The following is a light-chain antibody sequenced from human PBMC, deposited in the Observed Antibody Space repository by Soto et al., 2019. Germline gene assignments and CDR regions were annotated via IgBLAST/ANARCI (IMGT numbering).Light chain of an antibody. CDR1: QNIRMY. CDR3: QQSVNIPWT. J-gene: IGKJ1*01. V-gene: IGKV1-39*01. CDR2: GAS. Sequence: DIQMTQSPSSLSASVGDRVTLTCRASQNIRMYLNWYQQKPGKAPKILIYGASSLYSGVPSRFSGSGSETDYTRTISNLQPEDFTSYICQQSVNIPWTFGQGTKIDI.